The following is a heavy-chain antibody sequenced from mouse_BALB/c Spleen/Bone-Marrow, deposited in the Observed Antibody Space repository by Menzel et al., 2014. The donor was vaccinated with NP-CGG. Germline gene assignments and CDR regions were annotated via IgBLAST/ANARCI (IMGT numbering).Heavy chain of an antibody. D-gene: IGHD2-10*02. CDR3: ARNPYGNYAMDY. V-gene: IGHV2-6*02. Sequence: QVQLKESGPGLVAPSQSLSITCTVSGFSSTTYGVHWVRQPPGKGLEWLVVIWSDGSTTYNSALKSRLSISKDNSKSQVFLKMNSLQTDDTAMYYCARNPYGNYAMDYWGQGTSVTVSS. CDR1: GFSSTTYG. J-gene: IGHJ4*01. CDR2: IWSDGST.